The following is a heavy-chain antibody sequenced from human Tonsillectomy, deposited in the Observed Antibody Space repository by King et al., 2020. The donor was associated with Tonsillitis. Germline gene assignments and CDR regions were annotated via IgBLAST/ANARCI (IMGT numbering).Heavy chain of an antibody. CDR2: ISYSGNT. CDR3: ASTTPPYYYYYMEV. J-gene: IGHJ6*03. Sequence: VQLQESGPGLVKPSQTLSLTCTVSGGSISSAAYYWSWIRQRPGKGLEWIGYISYSGNTFYNPSLKSRLTISLDTSKNQFSLKVSSVNAADTAVYYCASTTPPYYYYYMEVWGKGTTVTVSS. CDR1: GGSISSAAYY. V-gene: IGHV4-31*03. D-gene: IGHD1-1*01.